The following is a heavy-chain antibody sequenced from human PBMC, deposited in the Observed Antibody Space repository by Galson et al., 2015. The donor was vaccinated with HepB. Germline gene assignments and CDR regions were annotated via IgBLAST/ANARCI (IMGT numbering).Heavy chain of an antibody. D-gene: IGHD3-16*02. CDR1: GDSVSSNSAA. J-gene: IGHJ6*02. Sequence: CAISGDSVSSNSAAWNWIRQSPSRGLEWLGRTYYRSKWYNDYAVSVKSRITINPDTSKNQFSLQLNSVTPEDTAVYYCARGDVITFGGVIVSGYYYYYGMDVWGQGTTVTVSS. V-gene: IGHV6-1*01. CDR3: ARGDVITFGGVIVSGYYYYYGMDV. CDR2: TYYRSKWYN.